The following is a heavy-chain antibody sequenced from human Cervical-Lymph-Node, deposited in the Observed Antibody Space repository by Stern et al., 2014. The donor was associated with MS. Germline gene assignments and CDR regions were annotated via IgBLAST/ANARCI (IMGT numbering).Heavy chain of an antibody. CDR3: ARDAGGVDI. Sequence: QVQLVQSGAEVKKPGSSVKVSCKASGGTFNRYALRWMRQAPGQGLEWMGGIIPALGITNYAQKYRGRLTINADKITTTVYMELRSLRSEDTAIYYCARDAGGVDIWGQGTRVTVS. J-gene: IGHJ3*02. CDR2: IIPALGIT. V-gene: IGHV1-69*04. CDR1: GGTFNRYA. D-gene: IGHD2-8*02.